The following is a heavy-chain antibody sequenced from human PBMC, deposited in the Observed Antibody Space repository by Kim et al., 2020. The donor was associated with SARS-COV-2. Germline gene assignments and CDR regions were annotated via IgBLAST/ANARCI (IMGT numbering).Heavy chain of an antibody. CDR2: MHYSGST. CDR3: ARHLSGWGSFFNLGY. Sequence: SETLSLTCTVSGGSVSDSYWNWIRQSPGKGLEWIAYMHYSGSTNSNPSLQSRVTVSMDTSKNQFSLKVRSVTAADTAMYYCARHLSGWGSFFNLGYWGQGLLVTVSS. CDR1: GGSVSDSY. J-gene: IGHJ4*02. D-gene: IGHD3-16*01. V-gene: IGHV4-59*08.